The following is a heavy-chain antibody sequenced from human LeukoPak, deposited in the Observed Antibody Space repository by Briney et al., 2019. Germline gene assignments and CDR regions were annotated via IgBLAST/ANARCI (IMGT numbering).Heavy chain of an antibody. V-gene: IGHV3-33*08. D-gene: IGHD4-17*01. CDR2: IWYDGSNK. CDR3: ARDAYEVTTYNYYYYYGMDV. CDR1: GFTFSDHY. J-gene: IGHJ6*02. Sequence: GGSLRLSCTASGFTFSDHYMDWVRQAPGKGLEWVAVIWYDGSNKYYADSVKGRFTISRDNSKNTLYLQMNSLRAEDTAVYYCARDAYEVTTYNYYYYYGMDVWGQGTTVTVSS.